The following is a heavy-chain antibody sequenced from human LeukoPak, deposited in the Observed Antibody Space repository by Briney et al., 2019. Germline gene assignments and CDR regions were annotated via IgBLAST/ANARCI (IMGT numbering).Heavy chain of an antibody. CDR2: ISGSAGST. V-gene: IGHV3-23*01. CDR1: GFTFSSYA. D-gene: IGHD6-13*01. Sequence: GGSLRLSCAASGFTFSSYAMSWVRQAPGKGLEWVSSISGSAGSTYYADSVKGRFTISRDNSKNTLYLQMNSLRAEDTAVYYCTREALISGQQLVFDYWGQGTLGTVSS. J-gene: IGHJ4*02. CDR3: TREALISGQQLVFDY.